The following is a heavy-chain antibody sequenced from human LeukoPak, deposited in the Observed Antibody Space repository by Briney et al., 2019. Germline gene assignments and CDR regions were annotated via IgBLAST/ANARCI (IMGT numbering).Heavy chain of an antibody. CDR1: GFTFSSYA. Sequence: PGGSLRLSCAASGFTFSSYAMSWVRQAPGKGLEWVSAISGSGGSTYYADSVKGRFTISRDNSKNTLYLQMNSLRAEDTAVYYCASGFMVRGAIDYWGQGTLVTVSS. CDR2: ISGSGGST. CDR3: ASGFMVRGAIDY. J-gene: IGHJ4*02. V-gene: IGHV3-23*01. D-gene: IGHD3-10*01.